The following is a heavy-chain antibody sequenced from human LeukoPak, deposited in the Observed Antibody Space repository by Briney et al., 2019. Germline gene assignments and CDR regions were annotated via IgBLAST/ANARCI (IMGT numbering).Heavy chain of an antibody. CDR3: AREYSSSLPNDY. J-gene: IGHJ4*02. V-gene: IGHV1-69*04. Sequence: ASVKVSYKASGGTFSSYAISWVRQAPGQGLEWMGRIIPILGIANYAQKFQGRVTITADKSTSTAYMELSSLRSEDTAVYYCAREYSSSLPNDYWGQGTLVTVSS. CDR2: IIPILGIA. D-gene: IGHD6-6*01. CDR1: GGTFSSYA.